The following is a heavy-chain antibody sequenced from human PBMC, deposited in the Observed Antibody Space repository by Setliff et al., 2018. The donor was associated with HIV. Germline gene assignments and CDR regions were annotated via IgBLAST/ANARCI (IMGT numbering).Heavy chain of an antibody. Sequence: ETLSLTCTVSGGSINSTSYYWGWIRQPPGNGLEWIGSIYYSGSTYYNPSLKSRVTISVDTSKNQFSLKLSSVTAADTAVYYCARHGVGYCSSTSRYGVPYYYMDVWGKGTTVTAP. D-gene: IGHD2-2*01. V-gene: IGHV4-39*01. J-gene: IGHJ6*03. CDR2: IYYSGST. CDR1: GGSINSTSYY. CDR3: ARHGVGYCSSTSRYGVPYYYMDV.